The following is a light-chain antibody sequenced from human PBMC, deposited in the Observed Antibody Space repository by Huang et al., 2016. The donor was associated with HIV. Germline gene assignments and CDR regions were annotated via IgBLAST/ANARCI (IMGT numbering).Light chain of an antibody. Sequence: IQITPSPSSLSASVGDRVNITCRASQGISNYFAWYQQKPGKVPKLLIYASSTLQSGVPSRFSGSGSGTDFTLTISSLQPEDVATYYCQKYNSAPWTFGQGTKVEIK. J-gene: IGKJ1*01. CDR1: QGISNY. CDR3: QKYNSAPWT. CDR2: ASS. V-gene: IGKV1-27*01.